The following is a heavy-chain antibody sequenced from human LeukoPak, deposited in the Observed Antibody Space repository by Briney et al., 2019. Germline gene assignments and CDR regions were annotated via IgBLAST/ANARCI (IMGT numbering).Heavy chain of an antibody. V-gene: IGHV1-2*02. J-gene: IGHJ5*02. CDR1: GYTFSGYY. CDR2: INPNSGGT. Sequence: ASVKVSCKASGYTFSGYYLHWVRQAPGQGLEWMGWINPNSGGTNYAQKFQGRVTMTRDTSISTAYMELSRLRSDDTAVYYCARDLVASYSSSWPRSANWFDPWGQGTLVTVSS. D-gene: IGHD6-13*01. CDR3: ARDLVASYSSSWPRSANWFDP.